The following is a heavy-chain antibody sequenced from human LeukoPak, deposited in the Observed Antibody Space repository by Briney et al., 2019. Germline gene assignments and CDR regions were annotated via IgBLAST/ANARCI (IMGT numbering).Heavy chain of an antibody. Sequence: GASVKVSCKASGGTFSSYAISWVRQAPGQGLEWMGGIIPIFGTANHAQKFQGRVTITADESTSTAYMELSSLRSEDTAVYYCARAVKSRWLAAPFDYWGQGTLVTVSS. J-gene: IGHJ4*02. CDR2: IIPIFGTA. V-gene: IGHV1-69*13. D-gene: IGHD6-19*01. CDR3: ARAVKSRWLAAPFDY. CDR1: GGTFSSYA.